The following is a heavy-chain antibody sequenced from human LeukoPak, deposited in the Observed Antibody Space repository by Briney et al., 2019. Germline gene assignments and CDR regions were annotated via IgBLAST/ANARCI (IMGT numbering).Heavy chain of an antibody. V-gene: IGHV3-30*04. Sequence: GGSLRLSCAASGFTFSSYAMHWVRQAPGKGLEWVAVISYDGSNKYYADSVKGRFTISRDNSKNTLYLQMNGLRAEDTAVYCCARDEGGSYYFDYWGQGTLVTVSS. J-gene: IGHJ4*02. CDR1: GFTFSSYA. D-gene: IGHD1-26*01. CDR3: ARDEGGSYYFDY. CDR2: ISYDGSNK.